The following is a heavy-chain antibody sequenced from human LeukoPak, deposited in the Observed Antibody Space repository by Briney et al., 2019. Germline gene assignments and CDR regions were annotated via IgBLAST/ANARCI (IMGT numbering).Heavy chain of an antibody. J-gene: IGHJ5*02. CDR2: ISVYSGNT. CDR3: ARDSLPNYYGSGTPPYYNWFDP. V-gene: IGHV1-18*01. Sequence: ASVKVSCKASGYTFTSYGISWVRQAPGQGLEWMGWISVYSGNTKYAQKLQGRVTMTTDTSTSTAYMELRSLRSDDTAVYYCARDSLPNYYGSGTPPYYNWFDPWGQGTLVTVSS. CDR1: GYTFTSYG. D-gene: IGHD3-10*01.